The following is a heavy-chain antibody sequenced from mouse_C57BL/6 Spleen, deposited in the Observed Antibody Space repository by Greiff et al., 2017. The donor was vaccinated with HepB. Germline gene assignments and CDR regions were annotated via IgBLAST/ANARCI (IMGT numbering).Heavy chain of an antibody. V-gene: IGHV1-18*01. D-gene: IGHD2-3*01. CDR1: GYTFTDYN. CDR2: INPNNGGT. J-gene: IGHJ4*01. CDR3: ARFRDGYYVDYAMDY. Sequence: VQLQQSGPELVKPGASVKIPCKASGYTFTDYNMDWVKQSHGKSLEWIGDINPNNGGTIYNQKFKGKATLTVDKSSSTAYMELRSLTSEDTAVYYCARFRDGYYVDYAMDYWGQGTSVTVSS.